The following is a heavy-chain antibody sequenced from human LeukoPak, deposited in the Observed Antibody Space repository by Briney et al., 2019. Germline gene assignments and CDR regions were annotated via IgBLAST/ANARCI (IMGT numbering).Heavy chain of an antibody. V-gene: IGHV3-9*01. CDR2: ISWDSGSI. Sequence: GGSLRLSCAASGFTFDDYAMHWVRQAPGKGLEWVSGISWDSGSIGYADSVKGRFTISRDNAKNSLYLQMNSLRAEDTAVYYCARAPVAARRLGWLYYNYYMDVWGKGTTVTVSS. J-gene: IGHJ6*03. CDR3: ARAPVAARRLGWLYYNYYMDV. CDR1: GFTFDDYA. D-gene: IGHD6-6*01.